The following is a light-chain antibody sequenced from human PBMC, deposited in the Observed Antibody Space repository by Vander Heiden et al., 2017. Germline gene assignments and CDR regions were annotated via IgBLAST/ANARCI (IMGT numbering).Light chain of an antibody. CDR3: AVRDDNLRAVV. Sequence: QSVLTPPTSASGTPGQRASISCSGRSSNIGSHTVNWYQQYPGAAPKLLIYLDHQRPSGVADRFSGSKSGTSASLAISGLQYEDEADYYCAVRDDNLRAVVFGGGTKLTVL. CDR1: SSNIGSHT. V-gene: IGLV1-44*01. CDR2: LDH. J-gene: IGLJ3*02.